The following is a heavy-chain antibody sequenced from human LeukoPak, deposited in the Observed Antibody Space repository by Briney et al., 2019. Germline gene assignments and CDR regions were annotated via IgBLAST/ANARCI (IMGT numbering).Heavy chain of an antibody. CDR1: GFTFSDYY. CDR3: ARALRVEAYGMAV. J-gene: IGHJ6*02. Sequence: GGSLRLSCAASGFTFSDYYMSWIRQAPGKGLEWVSYISSSGSTIYYADAVKGRFTISRDNAKNSLYMQMNSMRAADAAVYYCARALRVEAYGMAVWGQGTTVTVSS. CDR2: ISSSGSTI. V-gene: IGHV3-11*01. D-gene: IGHD4-17*01.